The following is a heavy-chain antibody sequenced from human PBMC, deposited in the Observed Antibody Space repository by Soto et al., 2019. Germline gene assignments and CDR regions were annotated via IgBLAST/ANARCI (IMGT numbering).Heavy chain of an antibody. V-gene: IGHV4-38-2*02. J-gene: IGHJ5*02. CDR1: GYSISSGYY. D-gene: IGHD4-4*01. Sequence: SETLSLTCAVSGYSISSGYYWGWIRQPPGKGLEWIGSIYHSGSTYYNPSLKSRVTISVETSKNQFSLKLSSVTAADTAVYYCARDHDYSNDRYPSRRYNWFDPWGQGTLVTVSS. CDR3: ARDHDYSNDRYPSRRYNWFDP. CDR2: IYHSGST.